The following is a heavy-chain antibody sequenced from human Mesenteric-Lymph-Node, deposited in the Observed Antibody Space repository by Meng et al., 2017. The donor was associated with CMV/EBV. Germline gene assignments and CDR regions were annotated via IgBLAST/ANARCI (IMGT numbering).Heavy chain of an antibody. D-gene: IGHD2-2*02. CDR3: AKSPRLYYFDY. J-gene: IGHJ4*02. CDR2: ISGSATNT. Sequence: GGSLRLSCAASGFTFSNYAMSWVRQAPGKGLEWVSTISGSATNTNYADSVKGRLIISRDNSKNTLFLQMNSLRAEDTAVYFCAKSPRLYYFDYWGQGILVTVSS. V-gene: IGHV3-23*01. CDR1: GFTFSNYA.